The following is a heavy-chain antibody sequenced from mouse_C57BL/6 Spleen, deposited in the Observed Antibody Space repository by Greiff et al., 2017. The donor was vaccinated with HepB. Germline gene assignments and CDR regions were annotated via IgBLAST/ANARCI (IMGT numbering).Heavy chain of an antibody. CDR2: ISNGGGST. V-gene: IGHV5-12*01. D-gene: IGHD2-4*01. J-gene: IGHJ3*01. CDR3: ARHAWIYYDYEIPFAY. CDR1: GFTFSDYY. Sequence: EVMLVESGGGLVQPGGSLKLSCAASGFTFSDYYMYWVRQTPEKRLEWVAYISNGGGSTYYPDTVKGRFTISRDNAKNTLYLQMSRLKSEDTAMYYCARHAWIYYDYEIPFAYWGQGTLVTVSA.